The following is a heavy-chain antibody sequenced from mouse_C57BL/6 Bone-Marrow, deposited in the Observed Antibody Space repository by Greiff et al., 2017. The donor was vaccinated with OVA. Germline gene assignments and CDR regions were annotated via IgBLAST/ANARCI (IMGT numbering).Heavy chain of an antibody. CDR2: IDPEDGET. D-gene: IGHD1-1*01. J-gene: IGHJ2*01. CDR3: ARSPVYYGSSYGY. CDR1: GFNIKVYY. Sequence: VQLQQSGAELVKPGASVKLSCTASGFNIKVYYMHWVKQRTEQGLEWICRIDPEDGETQSAPKFQGKATITADTSSNTAYLQLSSLTSEDTAVYYCARSPVYYGSSYGYWGQGTTLTVSS. V-gene: IGHV14-2*01.